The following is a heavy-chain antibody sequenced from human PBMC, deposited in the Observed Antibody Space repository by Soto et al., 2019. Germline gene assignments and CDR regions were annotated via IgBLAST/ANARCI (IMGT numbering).Heavy chain of an antibody. CDR1: GYSFTSYW. Sequence: PGESLKISCKGSGYSFTSYWISWVRQMPGKGLQWMGRIDPSDSYTIYSPSFQGHVTISADKSISTAYLQWSSLKASDTAIYYCARHRRITMVRGVIYYYYGMNVWGQGTTVTVSS. D-gene: IGHD3-10*01. CDR3: ARHRRITMVRGVIYYYYGMNV. J-gene: IGHJ6*02. V-gene: IGHV5-10-1*01. CDR2: IDPSDSYT.